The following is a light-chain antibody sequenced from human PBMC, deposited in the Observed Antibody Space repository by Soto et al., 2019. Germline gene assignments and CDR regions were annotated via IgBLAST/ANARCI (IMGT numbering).Light chain of an antibody. V-gene: IGKV1-12*01. CDR3: QQANSYPRT. CDR1: QDISKW. CDR2: AAS. Sequence: DIQMTQSPSSVSASVGDRVTLTCRASQDISKWLAWYQQKPGEAPKLLVYAASSLQSGVPSRFRGSGSGTDFTLTIINLQPEDCATSYCQQANSYPRTFGQGTKLEIK. J-gene: IGKJ2*01.